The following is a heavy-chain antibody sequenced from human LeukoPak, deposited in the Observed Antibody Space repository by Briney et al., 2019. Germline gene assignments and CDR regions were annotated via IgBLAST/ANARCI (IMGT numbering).Heavy chain of an antibody. CDR3: AGTVRYYDFWSGYYPFQGDYYYGMDV. V-gene: IGHV3-23*01. D-gene: IGHD3-3*01. Sequence: LSGGSLRLSCAASGFTFSSYAMSWVRQAPGKGLEWVSAISGSGGSTYYADSVKGRFTISRDNSKNTLYLQMNSLRAEDTAVYYCAGTVRYYDFWSGYYPFQGDYYYGMDVWGQGTTVTVSS. J-gene: IGHJ6*02. CDR2: ISGSGGST. CDR1: GFTFSSYA.